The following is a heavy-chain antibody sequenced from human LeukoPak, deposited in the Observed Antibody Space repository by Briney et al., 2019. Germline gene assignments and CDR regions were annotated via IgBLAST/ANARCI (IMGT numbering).Heavy chain of an antibody. CDR2: INHSGRT. Sequence: SETLSLTCAVYGGSFSGYYWSWIRQPPGKGLEWIGEINHSGRTNYNPSLKSRVTMSVDTSKNQISLKLSSVTAADTAVYYCAKAIGYCSRTSCSPFDYWGRGTLVTVSS. CDR1: GGSFSGYY. D-gene: IGHD2-2*01. J-gene: IGHJ4*02. V-gene: IGHV4-34*01. CDR3: AKAIGYCSRTSCSPFDY.